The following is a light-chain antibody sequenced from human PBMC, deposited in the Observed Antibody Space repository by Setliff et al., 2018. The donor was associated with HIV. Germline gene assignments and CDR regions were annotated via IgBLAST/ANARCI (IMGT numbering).Light chain of an antibody. V-gene: IGLV1-40*01. Sequence: QSVLTQPPSVSGAPGQRVTISCTGSSTNIGASYGVHWYQQFPGTAPKLLIYDNTNRPSGVPDRFSGSKSGNTASLTISGLQAEDEADYYCCSYAGSSTFYVFGTGTKVTVL. CDR1: STNIGASYG. CDR3: CSYAGSSTFYV. CDR2: DNT. J-gene: IGLJ1*01.